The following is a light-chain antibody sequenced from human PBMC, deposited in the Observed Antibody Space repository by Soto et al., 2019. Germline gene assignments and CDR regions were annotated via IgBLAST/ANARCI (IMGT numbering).Light chain of an antibody. J-gene: IGKJ4*01. V-gene: IGKV1-6*01. CDR2: AAS. CDR3: LQDYNYPLT. CDR1: QGIRND. Sequence: AIQMTQSPSSLSASVGDRVTITCRASQGIRNDLGWYQQKPGKAPKLLIYAASSLQSGVPSRFSGSGSGTDXXXTXXSLQPEDFATYYCLQDYNYPLTFGGGTKVEIK.